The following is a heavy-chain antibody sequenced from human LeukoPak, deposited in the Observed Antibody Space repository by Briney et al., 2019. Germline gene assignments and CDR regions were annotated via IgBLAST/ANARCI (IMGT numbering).Heavy chain of an antibody. CDR3: ARSIDWFDP. V-gene: IGHV4-59*01. J-gene: IGHJ5*02. CDR2: IFYSGST. Sequence: SETLSLTCTVSDGSISSYSWSWIRQPPGKGLEWIGYIFYSGSTNYNPSLKSRVTISVDTSKNQFSLKLSSVTAADTAVYYCARSIDWFDPWGQGTLVTVSS. CDR1: DGSISSYS.